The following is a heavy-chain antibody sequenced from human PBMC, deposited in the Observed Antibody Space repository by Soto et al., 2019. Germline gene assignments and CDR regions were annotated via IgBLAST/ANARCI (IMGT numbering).Heavy chain of an antibody. CDR2: ISNNGAHT. Sequence: EAQLVESGGGLVQPGGSLRLSCAASGFTFSNYEMHWVRQAPGKGLEYVSGISNNGAHTAYAKSVKSRFTISRDNSENTLYLQMGSLRAEDMALYYCARRGYGSRWPNVYMDVWGKGTTVTVSS. D-gene: IGHD6-13*01. CDR1: GFTFSNYE. J-gene: IGHJ6*03. CDR3: ARRGYGSRWPNVYMDV. V-gene: IGHV3-64*01.